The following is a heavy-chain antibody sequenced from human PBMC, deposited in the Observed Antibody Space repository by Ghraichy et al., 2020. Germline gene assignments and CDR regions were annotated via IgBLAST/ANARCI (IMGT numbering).Heavy chain of an antibody. CDR3: ARLNYDSSGFFPTHPDY. CDR2: IKHDGSDN. CDR1: GFTFNAYW. J-gene: IGHJ4*02. D-gene: IGHD3-22*01. V-gene: IGHV3-7*01. Sequence: ETLSLTCATSGFTFNAYWMTWVRQAPGKGLEWVANIKHDGSDNYYAASVKGRFTISRDNAKNSVFLQMNSLSAEDTAVYYCARLNYDSSGFFPTHPDYWGQGALVAVSS.